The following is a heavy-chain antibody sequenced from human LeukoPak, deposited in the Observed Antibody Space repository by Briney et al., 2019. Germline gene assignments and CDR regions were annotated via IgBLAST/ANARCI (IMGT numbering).Heavy chain of an antibody. D-gene: IGHD3-22*01. J-gene: IGHJ4*02. V-gene: IGHV3-23*01. CDR2: ISDSGGRT. Sequence: GGSLRLSCAVSGITLSNYGMSWVRQAPGKGLEWVAGISDSGGRTNYADSVKGRFSISRDNPRNTLYLQMNSLRVEDTAVYFCAKRGVVIRVILVGFHKEAYYFDSWGQGALVTVSS. CDR1: GITLSNYG. CDR3: AKRGVVIRVILVGFHKEAYYFDS.